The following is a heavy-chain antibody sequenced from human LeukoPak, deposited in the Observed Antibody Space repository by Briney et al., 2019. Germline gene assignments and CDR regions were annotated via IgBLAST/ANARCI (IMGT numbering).Heavy chain of an antibody. Sequence: GGSLRLSRAASGFTFSSYEMNWVRQAPGRGLEWVSCISSSGSTIYYADSVKGRFTISRDNAKNSLYLQMNSLRVEDTAIYYCAKEPTSGYSYFDHWGQGTLVTVSS. V-gene: IGHV3-48*03. D-gene: IGHD3-22*01. CDR2: ISSSGSTI. CDR3: AKEPTSGYSYFDH. J-gene: IGHJ4*02. CDR1: GFTFSSYE.